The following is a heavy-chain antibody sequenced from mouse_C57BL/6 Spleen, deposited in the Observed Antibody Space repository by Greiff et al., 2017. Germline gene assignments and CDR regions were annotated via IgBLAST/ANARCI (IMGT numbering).Heavy chain of an antibody. Sequence: EVQLQESGGGLVQPKGSLKLSCAASGFSFNTYAMNWVRQAPGKGLEWVARIRSKSNNYATYYADSVKDRFTISRDDSESMLYLQMNNLKTEDTAMYYCVSGDYAMDYWGQGTSVTVSS. CDR1: GFSFNTYA. CDR2: IRSKSNNYAT. V-gene: IGHV10-1*01. J-gene: IGHJ4*01. CDR3: VSGDYAMDY.